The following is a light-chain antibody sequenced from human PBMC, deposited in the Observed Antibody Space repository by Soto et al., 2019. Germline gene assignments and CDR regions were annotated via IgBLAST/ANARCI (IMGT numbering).Light chain of an antibody. J-gene: IGLJ2*01. Sequence: QPVLTQSPSASASLGASVKVTCTLSSGHSNYAIAWHQQQPEKGPRFLMKVNSDGSHIKGDGIPDRFSGSSSGAERYLTISSLQSEDEADYYCQTWGTGIQLFGGGTKLTVL. V-gene: IGLV4-69*01. CDR1: SGHSNYA. CDR3: QTWGTGIQL. CDR2: VNSDGSH.